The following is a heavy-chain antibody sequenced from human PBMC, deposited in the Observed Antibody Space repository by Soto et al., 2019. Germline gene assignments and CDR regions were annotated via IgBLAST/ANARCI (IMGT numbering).Heavy chain of an antibody. Sequence: QVQVVESGGGVVQPGRSLRLSCAASGFTFSSYAMHWVRQAPGKGLEWVAVISYDGSNKYYADSVKGRFTISRDNSKNTLYLKMNSLRAEDTAVYYWAREPPDYNLSPGMDVWGQGTTVTVSS. V-gene: IGHV3-30-3*01. J-gene: IGHJ6*02. CDR1: GFTFSSYA. D-gene: IGHD4-4*01. CDR2: ISYDGSNK. CDR3: AREPPDYNLSPGMDV.